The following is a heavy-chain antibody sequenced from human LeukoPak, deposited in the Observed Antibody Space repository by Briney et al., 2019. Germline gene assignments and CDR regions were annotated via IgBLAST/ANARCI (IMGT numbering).Heavy chain of an antibody. J-gene: IGHJ4*02. CDR1: GGSFSGYY. CDR3: ARRAFLKGFDY. V-gene: IGHV4-34*01. CDR2: INHSGST. D-gene: IGHD3-3*02. Sequence: PSETLSLTCAVYGGSFSGYYWSWIRQPPGKGLEWIGEINHSGSTNYNPSLKSRVTISVDTSKNQSSLKLSSVTAADTAVYYCARRAFLKGFDYWGQGTLVTVSS.